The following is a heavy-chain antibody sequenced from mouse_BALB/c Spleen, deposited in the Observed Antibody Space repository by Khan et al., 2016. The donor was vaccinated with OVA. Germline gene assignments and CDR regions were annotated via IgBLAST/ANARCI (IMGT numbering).Heavy chain of an antibody. CDR3: ARVGYNGIMDY. CDR2: IYTYTGEP. J-gene: IGHJ4*01. D-gene: IGHD2-14*01. CDR1: GYTFTIYG. V-gene: IGHV9-1*02. Sequence: QIQLLQSGPELKKPGETVKISCKASGYTFTIYGMNWVRQAPGKGLKWMGWIYTYTGEPTYADDFKGRFAFSLETSARTAFLQINHLKNEDMATYFCARVGYNGIMDYWGQGTSVTVSS.